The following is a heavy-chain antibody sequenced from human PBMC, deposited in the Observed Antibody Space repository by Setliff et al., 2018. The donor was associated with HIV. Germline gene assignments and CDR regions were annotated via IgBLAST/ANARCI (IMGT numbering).Heavy chain of an antibody. CDR3: ARDRSSGWSKDWFDT. CDR2: IYTSGST. Sequence: PSETLSLTCTVSDGSISSYYWSWIRQPAGEGLEWIGRIYTSGSTNYNPSFKSRLTMSLDPSKNQFSLKLRSVTAADTAVYFCARDRSSGWSKDWFDTWGQGILVTVSS. J-gene: IGHJ5*02. D-gene: IGHD6-19*01. V-gene: IGHV4-4*07. CDR1: DGSISSYY.